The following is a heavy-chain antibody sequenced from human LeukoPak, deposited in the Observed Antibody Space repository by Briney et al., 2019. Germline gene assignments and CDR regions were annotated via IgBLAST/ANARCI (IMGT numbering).Heavy chain of an antibody. CDR2: ISYDGSNK. J-gene: IGHJ4*02. D-gene: IGHD4-23*01. V-gene: IGHV3-30*18. CDR1: GFTFSSYV. CDR3: AKSSTTLAPISGD. Sequence: PGGSLRLSCAASGFTFSSYVMHWVRQAPGKGLEWVAVISYDGSNKYYADSVKGRFTISRDNSKNTLYLQMNSLRAEDTAVYYCAKSSTTLAPISGDWGQGTLVTVSS.